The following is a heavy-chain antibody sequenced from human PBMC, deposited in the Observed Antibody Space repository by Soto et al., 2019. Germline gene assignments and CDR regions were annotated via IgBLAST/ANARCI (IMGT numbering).Heavy chain of an antibody. CDR1: GYTFTNHG. V-gene: IGHV1-18*04. Sequence: QVQLVQSGAEVKKPGASVKVSCKASGYTFTNHGISWVRQAPGHGLEWLGWISGHNGNTKYAQRLKGRVTMTADTSTSTAYMELRSLRSDDTAVYYCARDLYPLAYYFDFWGQGTLVTVSS. CDR2: ISGHNGNT. D-gene: IGHD2-8*01. J-gene: IGHJ4*02. CDR3: ARDLYPLAYYFDF.